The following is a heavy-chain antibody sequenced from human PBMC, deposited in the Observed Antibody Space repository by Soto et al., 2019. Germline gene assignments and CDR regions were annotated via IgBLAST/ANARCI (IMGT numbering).Heavy chain of an antibody. CDR2: ISYDGSNK. J-gene: IGHJ3*02. D-gene: IGHD3-10*01. V-gene: IGHV3-30-3*01. CDR1: VFTFSSYA. Sequence: QVQLVESGGGVVQPGRSLRLSCAASVFTFSSYAMHWVRQAPGKGLEWVAVISYDGSNKYYADSVKGRFTISRDNSKNTLYLQMNSLRAEDTAVYYCARAGPDAFDIWGQGTMVTVSS. CDR3: ARAGPDAFDI.